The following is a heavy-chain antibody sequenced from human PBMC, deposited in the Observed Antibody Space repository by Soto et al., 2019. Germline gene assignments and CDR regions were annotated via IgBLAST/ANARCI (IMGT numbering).Heavy chain of an antibody. CDR1: GGTFSSYA. V-gene: IGHV1-69*13. D-gene: IGHD4-4*01. CDR2: IIPIFGTA. Sequence: SVKVSCKASGGTFSSYAISWVRQAPGQGLEWMGGIIPIFGTANYAQKFQGGVTITADESTSTAYMELSSLRSEDTAVYYCARDSGSNYGFYYYYGMDVWGQGTTVTVSS. J-gene: IGHJ6*02. CDR3: ARDSGSNYGFYYYYGMDV.